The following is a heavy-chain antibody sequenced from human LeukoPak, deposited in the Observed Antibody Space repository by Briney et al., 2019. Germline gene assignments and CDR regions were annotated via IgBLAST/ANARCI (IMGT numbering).Heavy chain of an antibody. J-gene: IGHJ3*02. CDR3: ARQLSGHGAFDI. CDR2: IYYSGST. V-gene: IGHV4-59*08. CDR1: GFTFSSYA. Sequence: GSLRLSCAASGFTFSSYAMSWVRQPPGKGLEWIGYIYYSGSTNYNPSLKSRVTISVDTSKNQFSLKLSSVTAADTAVYYCARQLSGHGAFDIWGQGTMVTVSS. D-gene: IGHD5-12*01.